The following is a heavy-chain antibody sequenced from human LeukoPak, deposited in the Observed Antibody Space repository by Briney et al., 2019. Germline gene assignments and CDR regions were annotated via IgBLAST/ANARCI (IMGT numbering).Heavy chain of an antibody. CDR2: TNSDGSST. Sequence: GGSLRLSCAASGFTFSSYAMHWVRQAPGKGLVWVSRTNSDGSSTSYADSVKGRFTISRDNAKNTLYLQMNSLRAEDTAVYYCARAQPSGYCSSTSCHGWFDPWGQGTLVTVSS. J-gene: IGHJ5*02. CDR1: GFTFSSYA. CDR3: ARAQPSGYCSSTSCHGWFDP. D-gene: IGHD2-2*01. V-gene: IGHV3-74*01.